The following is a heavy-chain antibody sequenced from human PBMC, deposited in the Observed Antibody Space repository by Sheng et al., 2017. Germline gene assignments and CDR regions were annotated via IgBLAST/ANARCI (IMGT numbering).Heavy chain of an antibody. V-gene: IGHV3-48*03. CDR2: ISSSGGTI. CDR1: GFTFSNDE. CDR3: ARDGLLHSYGQGYLDY. Sequence: EVQLVESGGCLTQPGGSLRLSCAASGFTFSNDEMNWVRQAPGKGPEWLAYISSSGGTINYADSVMGRFTISRDNARNSLSLQMNSLRGEDTAVYYCARDGLLHSYGQGYLDYWGQGALVTVSS. D-gene: IGHD5-18*01. J-gene: IGHJ4*02.